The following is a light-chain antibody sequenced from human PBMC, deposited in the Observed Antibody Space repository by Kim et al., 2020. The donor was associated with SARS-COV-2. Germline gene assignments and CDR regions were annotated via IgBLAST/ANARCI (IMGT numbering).Light chain of an antibody. CDR3: CSSAGIHTCV. J-gene: IGLJ1*01. CDR1: SSDVGAHNY. CDR2: NVN. Sequence: QSALTQPRSVSGSRGQSVTISCTGTSSDVGAHNYVSWYQQHPGKAPKVLIYNVNKWPSGVPDRFSGSKSGNTASLTISGLQAEDEADYYCCSSAGIHTCVFGTGTKVTVL. V-gene: IGLV2-11*02.